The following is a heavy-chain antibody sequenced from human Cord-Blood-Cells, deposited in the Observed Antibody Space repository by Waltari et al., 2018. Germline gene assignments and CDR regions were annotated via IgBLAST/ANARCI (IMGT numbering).Heavy chain of an antibody. CDR1: GCSVTTGSYY. D-gene: IGHD6-13*01. V-gene: IGHV4-61*01. Sequence: QVQLQESGPGLVKPSETLSLTCTFFGCSVTTGSYYWSWLRQPPGKGLDWIGYIYYSGSTNYNPSLKSRVTISVDTSKNQFSLKLSSVTAADTAVYYCARAYSSSWYDAFDIWGQGTMVTVSS. J-gene: IGHJ3*02. CDR3: ARAYSSSWYDAFDI. CDR2: IYYSGST.